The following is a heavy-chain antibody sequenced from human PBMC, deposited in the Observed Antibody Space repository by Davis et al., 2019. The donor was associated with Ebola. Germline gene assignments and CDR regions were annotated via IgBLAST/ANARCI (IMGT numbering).Heavy chain of an antibody. V-gene: IGHV3-30*04. CDR3: TGDSPTTAVYYYGMDV. CDR1: GFTFSSYA. J-gene: IGHJ6*02. Sequence: GESLKISCAASGFTFSSYAMHWVRQAPGKGLEWVAFISYDGSNKYSADSVKGRFTISRDNSKNTLYLHMNSLRAEDTSVYYCTGDSPTTAVYYYGMDVWGQGTTVTVSS. CDR2: ISYDGSNK. D-gene: IGHD1-26*01.